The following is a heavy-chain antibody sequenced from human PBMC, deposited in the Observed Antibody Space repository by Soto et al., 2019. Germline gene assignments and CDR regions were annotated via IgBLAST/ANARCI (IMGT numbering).Heavy chain of an antibody. Sequence: QLQLQESGPGLVKPSETLSLTCTVSGGSISSRSYWWAWIRQPPGKGLEWIGDAFYSGSSYYNPSLKSRVAISVDTSKNQFSLKLKSVTAADTAVYYCARHPRDDYNYGGSGIFDYWGQGTPVTVSS. CDR1: GGSISSRSYW. V-gene: IGHV4-39*01. J-gene: IGHJ4*02. CDR3: ARHPRDDYNYGGSGIFDY. CDR2: AFYSGSS. D-gene: IGHD4-4*01.